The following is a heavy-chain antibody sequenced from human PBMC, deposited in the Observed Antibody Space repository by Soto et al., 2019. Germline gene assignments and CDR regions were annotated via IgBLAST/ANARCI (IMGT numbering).Heavy chain of an antibody. Sequence: GASVKVSCKGSGYTFSSYGISWGRQAPGQGLEWMGWISAYNGNTNYAQKLQGRVTMTTDTSTSTAYMELRSLRSDDTAVYYCARIAFGYFDSWGQGTLVTVSS. V-gene: IGHV1-18*01. D-gene: IGHD3-16*01. CDR3: ARIAFGYFDS. J-gene: IGHJ4*02. CDR2: ISAYNGNT. CDR1: GYTFSSYG.